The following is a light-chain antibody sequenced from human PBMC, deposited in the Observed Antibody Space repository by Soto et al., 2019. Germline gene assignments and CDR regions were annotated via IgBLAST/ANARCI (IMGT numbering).Light chain of an antibody. Sequence: DIQMTQSPSTLSGSVGDRVTITCRASQTISSWLAWYQCKPGKVPKLLIYQASSLQNGVPARFSGNGSGTEFTLTISGLQPDDFASYYCQQYNSYSGRFGQGTKVDIK. CDR3: QQYNSYSGR. CDR2: QAS. J-gene: IGKJ1*01. V-gene: IGKV1-5*03. CDR1: QTISSW.